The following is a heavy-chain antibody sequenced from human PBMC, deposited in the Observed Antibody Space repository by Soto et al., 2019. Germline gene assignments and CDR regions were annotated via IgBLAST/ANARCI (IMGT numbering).Heavy chain of an antibody. D-gene: IGHD2-8*02. V-gene: IGHV1-69*01. CDR3: ATVDRSVALVGWFDP. CDR1: GGTFSSYV. J-gene: IGHJ5*02. Sequence: QVHLEQSGAEVKKPGSSVKVSCKFSGGTFSSYVIIWVRQAPGQGLEWMGGIIPVSGTANYAQKFHGRVTISVDAATNTAYMELSSVTFDDTAVYYCATVDRSVALVGWFDPWGQGTLVTVSS. CDR2: IIPVSGTA.